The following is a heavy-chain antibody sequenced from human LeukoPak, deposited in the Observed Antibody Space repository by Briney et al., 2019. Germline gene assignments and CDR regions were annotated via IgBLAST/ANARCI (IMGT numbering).Heavy chain of an antibody. CDR3: AKAGFWSGYSYYFDY. CDR2: ISGSGGST. V-gene: IGHV3-23*01. D-gene: IGHD3-3*01. CDR1: GFTFSSYA. Sequence: GGSLRLSCAASGFTFSSYAMSWVRQAPGKGLEWVPAISGSGGSTYYADSVKGRFTISRDNSKNTLYLQMNSLRAEDTAVYYCAKAGFWSGYSYYFDYWGQGTLVTVSS. J-gene: IGHJ4*02.